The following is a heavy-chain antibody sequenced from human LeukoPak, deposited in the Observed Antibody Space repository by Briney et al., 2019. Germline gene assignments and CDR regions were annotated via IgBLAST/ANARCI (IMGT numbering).Heavy chain of an antibody. CDR3: ARDARPEAFDI. J-gene: IGHJ3*02. D-gene: IGHD1-14*01. CDR2: IYYSGST. CDR1: GGSISSGDYY. Sequence: SQTLSLTCTVSGGSISSGDYYWSWIRQPPGKGLEWIGYIYYSGSTYYNPSLKSRVTISVDTSKNRFSLKLSSVTAADTAVYYCARDARPEAFDIWGQGTMVTVSS. V-gene: IGHV4-30-4*08.